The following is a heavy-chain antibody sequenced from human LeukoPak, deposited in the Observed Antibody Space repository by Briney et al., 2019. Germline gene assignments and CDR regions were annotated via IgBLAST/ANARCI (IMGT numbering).Heavy chain of an antibody. V-gene: IGHV3-7*01. CDR3: ARFYDSSGYYGNDAFDI. CDR1: GFTFSSYW. J-gene: IGHJ3*02. CDR2: IKQDGCEK. D-gene: IGHD3-22*01. Sequence: GGSLRLSCAASGFTFSSYWMSWVRQAPGKGLEWVANIKQDGCEKYYVDSVKGRFTISRDNAKNSLYLQMNSLRAEDTAVYYCARFYDSSGYYGNDAFDIWGQGTMVTVSS.